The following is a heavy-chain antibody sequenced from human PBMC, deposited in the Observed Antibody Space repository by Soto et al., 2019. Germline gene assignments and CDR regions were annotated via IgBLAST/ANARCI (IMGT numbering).Heavy chain of an antibody. CDR2: TSHSGST. V-gene: IGHV4-59*02. CDR3: VACSGSSTSDASDI. CDR1: GGSVTTYY. J-gene: IGHJ3*02. Sequence: QVQLQGSGPGLVKPSETLSLTCIVFGGSVTTYYWTWIRQPPGKGLEWIGFTSHSGSTNYNPSLKSGVTMSGDTSKNQFSLKRNSVTAADTAVYYCVACSGSSTSDASDIWDRGTMVTVSS. D-gene: IGHD2-15*01.